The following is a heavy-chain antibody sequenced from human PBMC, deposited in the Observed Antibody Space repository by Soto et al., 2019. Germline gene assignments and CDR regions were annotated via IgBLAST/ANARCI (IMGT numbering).Heavy chain of an antibody. V-gene: IGHV4-30-4*01. Sequence: QVQLQESGPGLVKPSQTLSLTCTVSGGSISSGDYYWSWIRQPPGKGLEWIVYIYYSGSTYYNPSLHRLVTIAVDTSKNQFSLKLSSVTAADTAVDYCARGGYKGFDYWGQGTLVTVSS. CDR2: IYYSGST. CDR1: GGSISSGDYY. CDR3: ARGGYKGFDY. D-gene: IGHD5-12*01. J-gene: IGHJ4*02.